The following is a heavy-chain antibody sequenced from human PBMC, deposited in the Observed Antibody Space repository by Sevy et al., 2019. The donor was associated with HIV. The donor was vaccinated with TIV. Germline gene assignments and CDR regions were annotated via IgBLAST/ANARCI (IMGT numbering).Heavy chain of an antibody. V-gene: IGHV3-30*18. D-gene: IGHD3-22*01. CDR2: ISFDGDTK. CDR3: AKRGGHDTSGYVSYYYYGMDV. CDR1: GFSFRNYG. Sequence: GGSLRLSCAASGFSFRNYGMHWVRQAPGEGLEWLALISFDGDTKYYGDSVKGRFTISRDNSKNTLYLQMNSLRVEDTAVYYCAKRGGHDTSGYVSYYYYGMDVWGQGTTVTVSS. J-gene: IGHJ6*02.